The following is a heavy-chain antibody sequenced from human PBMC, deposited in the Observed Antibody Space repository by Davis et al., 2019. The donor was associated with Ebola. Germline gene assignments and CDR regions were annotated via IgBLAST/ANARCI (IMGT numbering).Heavy chain of an antibody. D-gene: IGHD1-26*01. V-gene: IGHV3-21*01. J-gene: IGHJ6*02. Sequence: GGSLRLSCAASGFTFSSYSMNWVRQAPGKGLEWVSSISSSSSYIYYADSVKGRFTISRDNAKNSLYLQMNSLRAEDTAMYYCTKPPGRDGMDVWGQGTTVTVSS. CDR1: GFTFSSYS. CDR2: ISSSSSYI. CDR3: TKPPGRDGMDV.